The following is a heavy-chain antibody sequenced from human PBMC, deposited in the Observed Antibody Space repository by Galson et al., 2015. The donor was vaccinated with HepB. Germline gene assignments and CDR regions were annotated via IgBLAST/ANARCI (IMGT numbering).Heavy chain of an antibody. Sequence: SVKVSCKASGYTFTSYGISWVRQAPGQGLEWMGIINPSGGSTSYAQKFQGRVTMTRDTSTSTVYMELSSLRSEDTAVYYCARGFRAVTTGGYFDYWGQGTLVTVSS. CDR3: ARGFRAVTTGGYFDY. J-gene: IGHJ4*02. D-gene: IGHD4-17*01. CDR1: GYTFTSYG. V-gene: IGHV1-46*03. CDR2: INPSGGST.